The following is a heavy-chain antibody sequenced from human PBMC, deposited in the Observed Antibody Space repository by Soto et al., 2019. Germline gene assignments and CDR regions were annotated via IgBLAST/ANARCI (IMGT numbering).Heavy chain of an antibody. CDR3: ASGTGIHLRSLVYSSGWYGLRAFDI. J-gene: IGHJ3*02. CDR2: IWYDGSNK. Sequence: PGGSLRLSCAASVFTFSSYGMHWVRQAPGKGLEWVAVIWYDGSNKYYADSVKGRFTISRDNSKNTLYLQMNSLRAEDTAVYYCASGTGIHLRSLVYSSGWYGLRAFDIWGQGTMVTVSS. V-gene: IGHV3-33*01. CDR1: VFTFSSYG. D-gene: IGHD6-19*01.